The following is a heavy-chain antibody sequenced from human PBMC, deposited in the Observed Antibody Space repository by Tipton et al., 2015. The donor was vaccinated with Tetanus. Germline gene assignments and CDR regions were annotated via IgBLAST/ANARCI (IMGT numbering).Heavy chain of an antibody. J-gene: IGHJ4*02. CDR1: GGSIISYY. Sequence: TLSLTCTVSGGSIISYYWSWIRQPAGKGLEWIGRVYSSGSTHYNPSLKSRVTIYVDTSKKQFSLRLSSVTAADTAVYYCARRDYSDSSVDNWGQGTLVTVSS. D-gene: IGHD3-22*01. CDR2: VYSSGST. V-gene: IGHV4-4*07. CDR3: ARRDYSDSSVDN.